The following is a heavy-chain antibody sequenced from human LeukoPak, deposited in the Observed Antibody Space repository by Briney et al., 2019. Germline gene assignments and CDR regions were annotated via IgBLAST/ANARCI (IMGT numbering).Heavy chain of an antibody. CDR3: ARGRPEWGHPKLDY. Sequence: SETLSLTCTVSGGSISSYYWSWIRQPPGKGLEWIGYIYYSGSTNYNPSLKSRVTISVDTSKKKFSLMLRYVTCADTAVYYCARGRPEWGHPKLDYWGQGTLVTVSS. CDR2: IYYSGST. D-gene: IGHD3-3*01. CDR1: GGSISSYY. V-gene: IGHV4-59*01. J-gene: IGHJ4*02.